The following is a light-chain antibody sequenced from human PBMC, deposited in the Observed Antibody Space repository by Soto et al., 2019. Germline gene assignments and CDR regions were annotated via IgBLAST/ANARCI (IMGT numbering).Light chain of an antibody. CDR2: DAS. J-gene: IGKJ2*01. V-gene: IGKV3-15*01. CDR3: QQFNNWPAT. Sequence: EIVMTQSPATLSVSPGERATLSCRASQSVRSNLAWYQQKPGQAPRLIIYDASTRATGMPDRFSGSGSGTDFTLTISSLQSEDFAVYYCQQFNNWPATFGQGTKLEIK. CDR1: QSVRSN.